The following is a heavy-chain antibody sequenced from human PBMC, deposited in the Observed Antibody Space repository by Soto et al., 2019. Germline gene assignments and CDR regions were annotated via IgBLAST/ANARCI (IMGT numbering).Heavy chain of an antibody. V-gene: IGHV1-69*06. CDR3: ARGRYDFWSGYYRAPYGMDV. CDR1: GGTFSSYA. Sequence: QVQLVQSGAEVKKPGSSVKVSCKASGGTFSSYAISWVRQAPGQGLEWMGGIIPIFGTANYAQKFQGRVTMTRNTSISTAYMELSSLRSEDTAVYYCARGRYDFWSGYYRAPYGMDVWGQGTTVTVSS. J-gene: IGHJ6*02. CDR2: IIPIFGTA. D-gene: IGHD3-3*01.